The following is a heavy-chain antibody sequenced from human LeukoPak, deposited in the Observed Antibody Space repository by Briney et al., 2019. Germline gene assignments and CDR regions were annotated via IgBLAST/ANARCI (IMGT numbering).Heavy chain of an antibody. CDR1: GFTFSSFV. V-gene: IGHV3-64D*08. J-gene: IGHJ4*02. Sequence: GESLRLSCSASGFTFSSFVFHWVRQAPGKGLEYVSTISGNGGTYYADSVKGRFTISRHNSENTLYLQMSSLRAEDTALYYCAAGHFAYWGQGTLVTVSS. CDR2: ISGNGGT. CDR3: AAGHFAY. D-gene: IGHD6-19*01.